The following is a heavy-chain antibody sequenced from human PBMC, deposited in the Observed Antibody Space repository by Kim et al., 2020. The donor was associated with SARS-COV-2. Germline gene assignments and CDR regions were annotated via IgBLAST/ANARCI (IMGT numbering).Heavy chain of an antibody. CDR2: ISSSSSYI. V-gene: IGHV3-21*01. CDR1: GFTFSSYS. D-gene: IGHD3-10*01. Sequence: GGSLRLSCAASGFTFSSYSMNWVRQAPGKGLEWVSSISSSSSYIYYADSVKGRFTISRDNAKNSLYLQMNSLRAEDTAVYYCARAGITMVRGVTTPDRFDYWGQGTLVTVSS. CDR3: ARAGITMVRGVTTPDRFDY. J-gene: IGHJ4*02.